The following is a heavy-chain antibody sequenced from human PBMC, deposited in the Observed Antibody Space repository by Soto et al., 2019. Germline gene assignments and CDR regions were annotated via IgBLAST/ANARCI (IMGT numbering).Heavy chain of an antibody. CDR3: ARDPSAIAAAGRTYYHYGMVV. J-gene: IGHJ6*02. Sequence: GGSLRLSCAASGFTFSSYSMNWVRQAPGKGLEWVSYISSSSSTIYYADSVKGRFTISRDNAKNSLYLQMNSLRDEDTAVYYCARDPSAIAAAGRTYYHYGMVVWGQGTTVTVSS. CDR2: ISSSSSTI. CDR1: GFTFSSYS. D-gene: IGHD6-13*01. V-gene: IGHV3-48*02.